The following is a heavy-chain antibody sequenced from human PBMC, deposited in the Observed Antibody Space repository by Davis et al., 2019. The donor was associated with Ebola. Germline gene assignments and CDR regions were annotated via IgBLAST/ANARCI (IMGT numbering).Heavy chain of an antibody. J-gene: IGHJ4*02. CDR2: ISSSSSYI. V-gene: IGHV3-21*01. CDR3: ARGNYVWGSYRLYFDY. D-gene: IGHD3-16*02. Sequence: GESLKISCAASGFTFSSYSINWVRQAPGKGLEWVSSISSSSSYIYYADSVKGRFTISRDNAKNSLYLQMNSLRAEDTAVYYCARGNYVWGSYRLYFDYWGQGTLVTVSS. CDR1: GFTFSSYS.